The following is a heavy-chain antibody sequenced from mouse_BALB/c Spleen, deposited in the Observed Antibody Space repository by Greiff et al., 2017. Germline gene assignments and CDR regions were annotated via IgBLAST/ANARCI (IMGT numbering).Heavy chain of an antibody. CDR1: GFTFSDFY. V-gene: IGHV7-1*02. Sequence: EVLLVESGAGLVQPGGSLRLSCAASGFTFSDFYMDWVRQPPGKRLEWIAAIRNKANDYTYASSASVKGRIIVTRDTTQSILYLQMNSLRAEDSATYYCGRDALNGAWFAYWGQGTLVTVSA. CDR3: GRDALNGAWFAY. CDR2: IRNKANDYTY. J-gene: IGHJ3*01.